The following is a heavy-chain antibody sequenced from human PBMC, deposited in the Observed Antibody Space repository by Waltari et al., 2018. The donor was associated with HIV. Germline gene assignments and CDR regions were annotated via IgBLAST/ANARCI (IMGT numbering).Heavy chain of an antibody. D-gene: IGHD2-2*01. J-gene: IGHJ4*02. CDR3: ARRPQYQKAEFDY. CDR1: GYSFTTYW. Sequence: EVQLVQSGAEVKKPGESLKISCKGSGYSFTTYWSGWVGQMPGKGLEWMGIIYPGDSDTRYSPSFQGQVTISADKSISTAYLQWSSLKASDTAMYYCARRPQYQKAEFDYWGQGTLVTVSS. CDR2: IYPGDSDT. V-gene: IGHV5-51*03.